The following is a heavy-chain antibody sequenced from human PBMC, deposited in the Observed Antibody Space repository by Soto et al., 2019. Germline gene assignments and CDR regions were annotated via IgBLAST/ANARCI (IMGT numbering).Heavy chain of an antibody. J-gene: IGHJ6*03. V-gene: IGHV4-34*01. Sequence: SETLSLTCAVYGGSFSGYYWSWIRQPPGKGLEWIGEINHSGSTNYNPSLKSRVTISVDTSKNQFSLKLSSVTAADTAVYYCARGRAAAGTGNCYYYMDVWGKGTTVTVSS. D-gene: IGHD6-13*01. CDR1: GGSFSGYY. CDR2: INHSGST. CDR3: ARGRAAAGTGNCYYYMDV.